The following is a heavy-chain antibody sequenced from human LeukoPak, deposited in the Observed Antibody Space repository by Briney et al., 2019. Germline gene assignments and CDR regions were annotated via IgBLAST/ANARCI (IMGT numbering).Heavy chain of an antibody. J-gene: IGHJ4*02. CDR2: NSDGSST. CDR3: AREDAAAAFDY. Sequence: GGSLRLSCAASGFTFSSYWMYWVRQAPGKGLVWVSRNSDGSSTSYADSVKGRFTISRDNAKNTLYLQMNSLRAEDTAVYYCAREDAAAAFDYWGQGTLVTVSS. D-gene: IGHD6-13*01. CDR1: GFTFSSYW. V-gene: IGHV3-74*01.